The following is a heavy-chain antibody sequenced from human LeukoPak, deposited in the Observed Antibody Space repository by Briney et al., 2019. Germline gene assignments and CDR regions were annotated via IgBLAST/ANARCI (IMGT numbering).Heavy chain of an antibody. CDR1: GFTFSSYS. J-gene: IGHJ4*02. CDR3: ARVGKSGWDFDH. D-gene: IGHD6-19*01. CDR2: ISSNSNYI. V-gene: IGHV3-21*01. Sequence: GGSLRLSCAASGFTFSSYSMNWVRQAPGKGLEWVSSISSNSNYINYADSVKGRFTISRDNAKNSLYLQMNSLRAEDTAVYYCARVGKSGWDFDHWGQGTLVTVSS.